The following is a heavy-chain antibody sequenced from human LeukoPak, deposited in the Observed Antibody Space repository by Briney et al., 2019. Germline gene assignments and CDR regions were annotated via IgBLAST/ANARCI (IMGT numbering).Heavy chain of an antibody. V-gene: IGHV3-23*01. CDR2: ISGSGGST. D-gene: IGHD1-26*01. CDR3: ASWVGSYFDY. J-gene: IGHJ4*02. Sequence: GGSLRLSCVASGFIFSSYGMSWVRQAPGKGLEWVSAISGSGGSTYYADSVKGRFTISRDNSKNTLYLQMNSLRAEDTAVYYCASWVGSYFDYWGQGTLVTVSS. CDR1: GFIFSSYG.